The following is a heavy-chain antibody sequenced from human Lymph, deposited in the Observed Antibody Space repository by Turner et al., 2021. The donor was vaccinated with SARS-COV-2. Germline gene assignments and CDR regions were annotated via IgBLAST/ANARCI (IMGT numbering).Heavy chain of an antibody. CDR3: ATDRKKWLVQTGDGMDV. J-gene: IGHJ6*02. D-gene: IGHD6-19*01. V-gene: IGHV1-24*01. CDR1: GYTLTELS. CDR2: FDPEDGAT. Sequence: QVHLVQSGAEVKKPGASVKVSCKVSGYTLTELSMHWVRQAPGKGLEWMGGFDPEDGATIYAQKFQGRVTMTMDTSTDTAYMELSSLRSEDTAVYYCATDRKKWLVQTGDGMDVWGQGTTVTVSS.